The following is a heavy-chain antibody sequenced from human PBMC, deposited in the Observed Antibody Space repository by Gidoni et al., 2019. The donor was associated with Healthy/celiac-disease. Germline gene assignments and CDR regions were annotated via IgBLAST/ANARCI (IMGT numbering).Heavy chain of an antibody. CDR2: IYPGDSDT. Sequence: VQLVQSGAEVKKLGESLKISCKGSGYRFTSDWIGWVRQMPGKGLAWMGIIYPGDSDTRYSPSIQGQVTISADKSISTAYLQWSSLKAADTAMYYCLATYSSSYGVDYWGQGTLVTVSS. CDR3: LATYSSSYGVDY. J-gene: IGHJ4*02. D-gene: IGHD6-6*01. V-gene: IGHV5-51*01. CDR1: GYRFTSDW.